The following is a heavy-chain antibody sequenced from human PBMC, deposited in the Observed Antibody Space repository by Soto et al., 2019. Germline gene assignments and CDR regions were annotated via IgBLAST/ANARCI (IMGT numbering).Heavy chain of an antibody. V-gene: IGHV2-5*02. CDR3: AHRQRTVVVGAPFDL. D-gene: IGHD2-15*01. J-gene: IGHJ4*02. CDR1: GVSLTTSGVG. CDR2: IYWDDDN. Sequence: SGPTLVNPTQTLTLTCTLSGVSLTTSGVGVGWIRQPPGKALEWLALIYWDDDNRFSPSLKSRLAITRDTSKNQVVMTMTDMAPVDTAIYYCAHRQRTVVVGAPFDLWGQGSQVTVSS.